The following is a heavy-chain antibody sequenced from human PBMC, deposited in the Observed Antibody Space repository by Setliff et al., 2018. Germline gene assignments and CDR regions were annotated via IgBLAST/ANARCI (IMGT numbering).Heavy chain of an antibody. Sequence: ASVKVSCKASGYTFSANAIHWVRQAPGQRLEWMGIIYPSGGSISYAQKFQGRVTMTRDTSTSTVYMELRSLTSDDTAVYFCTRSRGPRVVLAADFDLWGQGTLVTVSS. D-gene: IGHD3-16*01. CDR2: IYPSGGSI. V-gene: IGHV1-46*01. CDR1: GYTFSANA. CDR3: TRSRGPRVVLAADFDL. J-gene: IGHJ4*02.